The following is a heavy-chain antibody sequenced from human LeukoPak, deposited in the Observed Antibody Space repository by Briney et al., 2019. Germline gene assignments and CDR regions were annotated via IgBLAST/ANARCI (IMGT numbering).Heavy chain of an antibody. CDR1: GFTFRSSG. CDR3: AREGGRTVAGTFDN. D-gene: IGHD6-19*01. V-gene: IGHV3-30*02. Sequence: GGSLRLSCAASGFTFRSSGMHWVRQAPGKGLEWVAFIQYHGRDKYYADSVKGRFTISRDNSKSTLYMEVNSLRAEDTAVYYCAREGGRTVAGTFDNWGQGTLLTVSS. CDR2: IQYHGRDK. J-gene: IGHJ4*02.